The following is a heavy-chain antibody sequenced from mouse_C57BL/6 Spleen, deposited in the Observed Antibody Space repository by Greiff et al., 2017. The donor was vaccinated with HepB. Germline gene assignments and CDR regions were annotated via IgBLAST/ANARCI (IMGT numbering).Heavy chain of an antibody. CDR3: ARAEMDF. J-gene: IGHJ4*01. Sequence: QVQLQQSGPELVKPGASVKISCKASGYAFSSSWMNWVKQRPGKGLEWIGRIYPGDGDTNYNGKFKGKATLTADKSSSTAYMQLSSLTSEDSAVYFCARAEMDFGGQETSVTVSS. CDR2: IYPGDGDT. CDR1: GYAFSSSW. V-gene: IGHV1-82*01.